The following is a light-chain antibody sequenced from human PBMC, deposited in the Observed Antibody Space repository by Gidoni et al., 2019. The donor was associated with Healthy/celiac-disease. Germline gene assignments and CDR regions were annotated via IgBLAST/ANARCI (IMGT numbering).Light chain of an antibody. CDR3: MQALHLFT. J-gene: IGKJ3*01. Sequence: DLVMTQSLLSLPVTPGEPASISCRSSQSLLHSNGYNYLDWYLQKPGQSPQLLIYLGSNRASGVPDRFSGSGSGTDFTLKISRVEAEDVGVYYCMQALHLFTVGPGTKVDIK. CDR2: LGS. V-gene: IGKV2-28*01. CDR1: QSLLHSNGYNY.